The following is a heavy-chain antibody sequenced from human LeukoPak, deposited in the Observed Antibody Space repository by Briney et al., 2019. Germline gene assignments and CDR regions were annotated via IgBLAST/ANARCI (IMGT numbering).Heavy chain of an antibody. Sequence: GGSLRLSCAASGFTFSSYDMRWVRQATGKGLEWVSAIGAAGDTYYPGSVEGRLIISRENAKSSLYLQMNSLRAGDTAVYYCARGLNKRNYDFWSGYYTASWFDPWGQGTLVTVSS. CDR1: GFTFSSYD. V-gene: IGHV3-13*01. CDR3: ARGLNKRNYDFWSGYYTASWFDP. CDR2: IGAAGDT. J-gene: IGHJ5*02. D-gene: IGHD3-3*01.